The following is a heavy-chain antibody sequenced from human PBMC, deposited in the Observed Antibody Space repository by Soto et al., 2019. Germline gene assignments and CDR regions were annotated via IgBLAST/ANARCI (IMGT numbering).Heavy chain of an antibody. CDR2: ISGYNGDT. V-gene: IGHV1-18*01. Sequence: QVHLVQSGAEVKKPGASVKVSCKASGYSFTTYGISWVRQAPGQGLEWMGWISGYNGDTNYAQNFQARVTMTTDTSTSTAYMERRSLRSDDTAVYYCAREGVRPYYGYGMDVWGQGTTVTVSS. J-gene: IGHJ6*02. CDR1: GYSFTTYG. CDR3: AREGVRPYYGYGMDV. D-gene: IGHD2-21*01.